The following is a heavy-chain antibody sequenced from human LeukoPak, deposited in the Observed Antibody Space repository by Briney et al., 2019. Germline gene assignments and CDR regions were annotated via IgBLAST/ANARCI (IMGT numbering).Heavy chain of an antibody. J-gene: IGHJ4*02. CDR2: IYSGGNT. CDR1: GFTVSSNY. Sequence: PGGSLRLSCAAPGFTVSSNYMSWVRQAPGKGLEWVSVIYSGGNTYYADSVKGRFTTSRDNSKNTLYLQLNSLRADDTAVYYCASGSDSSGWYDYFDYWGQGTLVTVSS. D-gene: IGHD6-19*01. V-gene: IGHV3-66*01. CDR3: ASGSDSSGWYDYFDY.